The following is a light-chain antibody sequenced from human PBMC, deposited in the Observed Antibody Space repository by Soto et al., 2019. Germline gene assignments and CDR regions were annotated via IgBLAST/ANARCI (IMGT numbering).Light chain of an antibody. CDR1: PSVTSRF. Sequence: EIVLTQSPGTLSLSPGARATLPCRTSPSVTSRFFAWYPKKPGQAPCLLMYGASSRATGIPDRFSCSGSGKDFNLNISGVQTEDFAVYECHHSGSSMWSFGPGTK. V-gene: IGKV3-20*01. J-gene: IGKJ1*01. CDR2: GAS. CDR3: HHSGSSMWS.